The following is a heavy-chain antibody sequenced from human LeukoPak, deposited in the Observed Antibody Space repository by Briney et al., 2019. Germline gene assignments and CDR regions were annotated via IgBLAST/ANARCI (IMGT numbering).Heavy chain of an antibody. V-gene: IGHV4-34*01. D-gene: IGHD3-22*01. Sequence: SETLSLTCAVYGGSFSGYYWSWIRQPPRKGLEWIGEINHSGSTNYNPSLKSRVTISVDTSKNQFSLKLSSVTAADTAVYYCARGVATMIVVVIAGYYFDYWGQGTLVTVSS. J-gene: IGHJ4*02. CDR1: GGSFSGYY. CDR3: ARGVATMIVVVIAGYYFDY. CDR2: INHSGST.